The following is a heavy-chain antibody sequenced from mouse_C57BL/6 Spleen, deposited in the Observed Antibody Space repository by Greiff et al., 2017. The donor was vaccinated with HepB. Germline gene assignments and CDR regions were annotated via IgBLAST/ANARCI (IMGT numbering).Heavy chain of an antibody. Sequence: EVQLVESGGDLVKPGGSLKLSCAASGFTFSSYGMSWVRQTPDKRLEWVATISSGGSYTYYPDSVKGRFTISRDNAKNTLYLQMSSLKSEDTAMYYCAREGGRGDFDYWGQGTTLTVSS. CDR2: ISSGGSYT. CDR1: GFTFSSYG. CDR3: AREGGRGDFDY. V-gene: IGHV5-6*01. J-gene: IGHJ2*01. D-gene: IGHD1-1*01.